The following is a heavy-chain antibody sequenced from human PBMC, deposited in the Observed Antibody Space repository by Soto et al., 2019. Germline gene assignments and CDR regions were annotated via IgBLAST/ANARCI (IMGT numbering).Heavy chain of an antibody. CDR1: GFTVSANY. J-gene: IGHJ3*02. CDR3: ARDGAAAGNRAFDI. CDR2: LYSGGST. V-gene: IGHV3-66*01. Sequence: SLRLSCAASGFTVSANYMSWVRQAPGKGLEWVSVLYSGGSTYYADSVRDRFTISRDNSKNTLYLQMNSLGGEDTAVYYCARDGAAAGNRAFDISGQGTMVTVSS. D-gene: IGHD6-13*01.